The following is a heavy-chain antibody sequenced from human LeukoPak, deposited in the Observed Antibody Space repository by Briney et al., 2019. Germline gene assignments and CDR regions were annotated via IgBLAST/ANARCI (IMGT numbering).Heavy chain of an antibody. CDR2: IYHSGST. CDR1: GGSISSGGYY. J-gene: IGHJ3*02. Sequence: SETLSPTCTVSGGSISSGGYYWSWIRQPPGKGLEWIGYIYHSGSTYYNPSLKSRVTISVDRSKNQFSLKLSSVTAADTAVYYCARSGGGSYHDAFDIWGQGTMVTVSS. D-gene: IGHD1-26*01. V-gene: IGHV4-30-2*01. CDR3: ARSGGGSYHDAFDI.